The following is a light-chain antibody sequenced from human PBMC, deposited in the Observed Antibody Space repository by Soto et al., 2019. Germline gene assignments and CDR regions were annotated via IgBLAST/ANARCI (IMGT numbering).Light chain of an antibody. CDR2: EVS. J-gene: IGLJ1*01. CDR3: SSYTSSSPYV. Sequence: QSALTQPASVSGSPGQSITISCTGTSSDVGGYNYVSWYQPHPGKAPKLMIYEVSNRPSGVSNRFSGSKSGNTASLTISGLQAEDEADYYFSSYTSSSPYVFGTGTKLTVL. V-gene: IGLV2-14*01. CDR1: SSDVGGYNY.